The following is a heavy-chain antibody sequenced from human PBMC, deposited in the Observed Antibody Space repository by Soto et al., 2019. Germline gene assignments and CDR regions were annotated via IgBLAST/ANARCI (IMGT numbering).Heavy chain of an antibody. Sequence: SETLSLTCAVFGFFISSGNYWGWIRKPPGKGLEWIGSIFHGGNTYYNPSLKSRVTISVDMSKNQFSLKLNSVTAADTAVYYCARARWYDAFDVWGQGTVVTVSS. V-gene: IGHV4-38-2*01. CDR1: GFFISSGNY. J-gene: IGHJ3*01. CDR3: ARARWYDAFDV. D-gene: IGHD2-15*01. CDR2: IFHGGNT.